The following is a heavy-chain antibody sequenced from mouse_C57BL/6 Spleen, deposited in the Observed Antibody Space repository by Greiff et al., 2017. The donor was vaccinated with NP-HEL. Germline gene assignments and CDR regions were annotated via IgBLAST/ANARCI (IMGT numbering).Heavy chain of an antibody. J-gene: IGHJ1*03. Sequence: QVQLQQPGAELVKPGASVKLSCKASGYTFTSYWMQWVKQRPGQGLEWIGEIDPYDSNTNYNQKFKGKATLTVDTSSSTAYMQLSSLTSEDSAVYYCARGDYGDPHLYFEVWGTGTTVTVSS. CDR2: IDPYDSNT. D-gene: IGHD2-4*01. V-gene: IGHV1-50*01. CDR3: ARGDYGDPHLYFEV. CDR1: GYTFTSYW.